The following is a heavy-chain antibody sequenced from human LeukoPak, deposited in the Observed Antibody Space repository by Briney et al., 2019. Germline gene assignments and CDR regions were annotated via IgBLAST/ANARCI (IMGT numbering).Heavy chain of an antibody. V-gene: IGHV1-18*01. J-gene: IGHJ4*02. Sequence: ASVKVSCKASGYTFTSYGISWVRQAPGQGFEWMGWISAYNGNTNYAQKLQGRVTMTTDTSTSTAYMELRSLRSDDTAVYYCAISSIAALGPDYWGQGTLVTVSS. CDR2: ISAYNGNT. CDR1: GYTFTSYG. D-gene: IGHD6-6*01. CDR3: AISSIAALGPDY.